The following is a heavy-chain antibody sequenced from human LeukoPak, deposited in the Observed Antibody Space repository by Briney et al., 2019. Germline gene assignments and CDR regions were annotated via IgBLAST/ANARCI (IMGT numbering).Heavy chain of an antibody. Sequence: ASVKVSCKASGYTFTGYYMHWVRQAPGQGLEWMGWISPNSGGTNYAQKFQGRVTMTRDTSISTAYMELSRLRSDDTAVYYCARVYRVVPAPFDYWGQGTLVTVSS. J-gene: IGHJ4*02. D-gene: IGHD2-2*01. V-gene: IGHV1-2*02. CDR2: ISPNSGGT. CDR3: ARVYRVVPAPFDY. CDR1: GYTFTGYY.